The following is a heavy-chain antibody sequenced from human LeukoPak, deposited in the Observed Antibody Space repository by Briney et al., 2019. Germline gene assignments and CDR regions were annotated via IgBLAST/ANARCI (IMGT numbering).Heavy chain of an antibody. V-gene: IGHV3-23*01. CDR2: ISGSGGST. D-gene: IGHD6-19*01. CDR1: GFTFRSFA. Sequence: GGSLRLSCAASGFTFRSFAMSWVRQAPGKGLEWVSSISGSGGSTYYADSVKGRFTISRDNSKDALYLQMNSLRAEDTAVYYCARCTIGDGSGWCTWFAPWGQGTLVTVSS. J-gene: IGHJ5*02. CDR3: ARCTIGDGSGWCTWFAP.